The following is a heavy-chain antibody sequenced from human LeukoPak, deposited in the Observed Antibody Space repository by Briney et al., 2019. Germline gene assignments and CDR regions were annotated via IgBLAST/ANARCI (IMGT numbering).Heavy chain of an antibody. CDR1: GHTVTEFS. J-gene: IGHJ4*02. CDR2: FDPDYAET. CDR3: ATGQTTPVLVDTLHF. Sequence: ATVNVSCKVSGHTVTEFSVHWVRQAPGTRLGWLGGFDPDYAETVFARTFQGRVTMTEDTSTNTVYMELTSLRSEDTAVYYCATGQTTPVLVDTLHFWGQGTLVTVSS. D-gene: IGHD4-17*01. V-gene: IGHV1-24*01.